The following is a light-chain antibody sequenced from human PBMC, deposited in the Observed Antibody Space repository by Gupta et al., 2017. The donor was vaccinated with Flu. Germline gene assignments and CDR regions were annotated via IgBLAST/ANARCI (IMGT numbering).Light chain of an antibody. CDR2: ENE. J-gene: IGLJ3*02. CDR3: QSAYNGIWI. V-gene: IGLV6-57*02. CDR1: SGSIGSNY. Sequence: KITISCTSSSGSIGSNYVNCYQQRPDTAPTHLIYENEHSPSALPDRFAGSTDRSSTTATLTIAGRKAEAEDDYYCQSAYNGIWIFGGGTKLTVL.